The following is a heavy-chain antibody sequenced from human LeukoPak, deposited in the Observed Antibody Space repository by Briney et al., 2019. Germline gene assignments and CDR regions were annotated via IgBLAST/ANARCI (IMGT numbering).Heavy chain of an antibody. CDR2: IEDRGNT. Sequence: PSGTLSLTCAVSGGSISSNWWSWVRQPPGKGLEWIGEIEDRGNTYYNPSLKSRVTISVDRSKNQFSLKLSSVTAADTAVYYCAGRYCSSTSCYNRGLWFDPWGQGTLSPSPQ. CDR3: AGRYCSSTSCYNRGLWFDP. CDR1: GGSISSNW. V-gene: IGHV4-4*02. D-gene: IGHD2-2*02. J-gene: IGHJ5*02.